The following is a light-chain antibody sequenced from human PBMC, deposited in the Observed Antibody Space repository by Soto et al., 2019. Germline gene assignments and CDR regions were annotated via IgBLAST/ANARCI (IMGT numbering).Light chain of an antibody. CDR2: DVS. CDR3: YSYTGSTTSYV. Sequence: QSALTQPASVSGSPGQSITISCTGTSSDIGAYNYVSWYQHHPGKAPKLMIYDVSSRPSGVSSRFSGSKSGNTASLTISGLQAEDEADYYCYSYTGSTTSYVFGTGTQLTVL. J-gene: IGLJ1*01. CDR1: SSDIGAYNY. V-gene: IGLV2-14*03.